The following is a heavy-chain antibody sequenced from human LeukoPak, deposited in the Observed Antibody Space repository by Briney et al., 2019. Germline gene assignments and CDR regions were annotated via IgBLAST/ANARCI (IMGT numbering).Heavy chain of an antibody. Sequence: GGSLRLSCAASGFTFSTYSMNWVRQAPGKGLEWVSSISSSSSYIYYADSVKGRFTISRDNAKNPLYLQMNSLRAEDTAVYYCARDQPPSYSGSYYGFDYWGQGTLVTVSS. V-gene: IGHV3-21*01. CDR3: ARDQPPSYSGSYYGFDY. J-gene: IGHJ4*02. CDR1: GFTFSTYS. D-gene: IGHD1-26*01. CDR2: ISSSSSYI.